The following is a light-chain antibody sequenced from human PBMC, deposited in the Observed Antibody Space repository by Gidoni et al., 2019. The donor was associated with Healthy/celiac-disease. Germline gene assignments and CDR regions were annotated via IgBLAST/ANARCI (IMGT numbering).Light chain of an antibody. V-gene: IGKV3-15*01. J-gene: IGKJ1*01. CDR1: PSVSSN. CDR2: GTS. CDR3: QQYNNWTPGT. Sequence: EIVMTQSPATLSVSPRASSTLTCRSSPSVSSNLAWYQQKPGQAPRLPIYGTSARATGIPARFSGSGSGTEFTLTISSLQSEDFAVYYCQQYNNWTPGTFGQXTKVEIK.